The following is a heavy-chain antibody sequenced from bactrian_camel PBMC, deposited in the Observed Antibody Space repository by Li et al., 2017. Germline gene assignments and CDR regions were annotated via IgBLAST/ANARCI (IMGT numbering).Heavy chain of an antibody. V-gene: IGHV3-2*01. CDR1: GFAFSGYY. Sequence: HVQLVESGGGLVQPGGSLRLSCAASGFAFSGYYMSWVRQAPGKGLEWVSSIYGDGSNTYYADSVKGRFTVSRDNAKNTVYLQMNSLKSEDTALYYCATDFRFQGEYNYWGQ. D-gene: IGHD3*01. CDR2: IYGDGSNT. J-gene: IGHJ4*01. CDR3: ATDFRFQGEYNY.